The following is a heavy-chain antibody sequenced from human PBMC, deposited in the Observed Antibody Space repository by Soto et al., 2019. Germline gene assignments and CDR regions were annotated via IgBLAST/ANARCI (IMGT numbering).Heavy chain of an antibody. CDR1: GGSVSSGSYY. J-gene: IGHJ4*02. V-gene: IGHV4-61*01. CDR2: IYSSGST. D-gene: IGHD1-26*01. Sequence: PSETLSLTCTVSGGSVSSGSYYWSWIRQPPGKGLEWIGCIYSSGSTNYNPSLKSRVTISVDTSKNQFSLKLSSVTAADTAVYYCARALAVGATIFDYWGPGTLVTVSS. CDR3: ARALAVGATIFDY.